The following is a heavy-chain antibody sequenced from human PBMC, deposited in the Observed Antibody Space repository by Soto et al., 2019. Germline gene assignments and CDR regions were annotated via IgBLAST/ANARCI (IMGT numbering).Heavy chain of an antibody. D-gene: IGHD3-22*01. CDR2: INHSGST. J-gene: IGHJ5*02. Sequence: SETLSLTCAVYGGSFSGYYWSWIRQPPGKGLEWIGEINHSGSTNYNPSLKSRVTISVDTSKNQFSLKLSSVTAADTAVYYCARGIGRAMIARRANSMKNWFDPWGQGTLVTVSS. V-gene: IGHV4-34*01. CDR3: ARGIGRAMIARRANSMKNWFDP. CDR1: GGSFSGYY.